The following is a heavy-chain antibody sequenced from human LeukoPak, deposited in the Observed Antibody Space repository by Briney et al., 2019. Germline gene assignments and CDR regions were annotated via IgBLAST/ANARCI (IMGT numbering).Heavy chain of an antibody. V-gene: IGHV3-74*01. J-gene: IGHJ4*02. CDR2: ICPDGTVT. CDR1: GFTFSTYC. Sequence: GGSLRLSCAASGFTFSTYCMHCVRQAPGKGPMWVSRICPDGTVTNYADSVKARFIISRDNARNTVYLQMNSLRVEDTAVYYCVRDFRSADYWGQGTLVTVSS. CDR3: VRDFRSADY.